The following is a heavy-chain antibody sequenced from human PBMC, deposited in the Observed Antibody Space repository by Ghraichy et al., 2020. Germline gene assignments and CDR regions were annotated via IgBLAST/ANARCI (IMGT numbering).Heavy chain of an antibody. J-gene: IGHJ4*02. V-gene: IGHV3-74*01. CDR2: INSDGSST. CDR3: ARELVRGSYFDY. Sequence: GALRLSCAASGFTFSSYWMHWVRQAPGKGLVWVSRINSDGSSTSYADSVKGRFTISRDNAKNTLYLQMNSLRAEDTAVYYCARELVRGSYFDYWGQGTLVTVSS. D-gene: IGHD3-10*01. CDR1: GFTFSSYW.